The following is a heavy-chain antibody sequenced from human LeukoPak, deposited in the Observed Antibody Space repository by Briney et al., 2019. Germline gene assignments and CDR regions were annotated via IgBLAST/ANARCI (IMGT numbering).Heavy chain of an antibody. CDR1: GGSISSYY. CDR3: ASTGTYSSSWYRRATTQPHAFDI. J-gene: IGHJ3*02. V-gene: IGHV4-4*07. Sequence: PSETLSLTCTVSGGSISSYYWSWIRQPAGKGLEWIGRIYTSGSTNYNPSLKSRVTMSVDTSKNQFSLKLSSVTAADTAVYYRASTGTYSSSWYRRATTQPHAFDIWGQGTMVTVSS. D-gene: IGHD6-13*01. CDR2: IYTSGST.